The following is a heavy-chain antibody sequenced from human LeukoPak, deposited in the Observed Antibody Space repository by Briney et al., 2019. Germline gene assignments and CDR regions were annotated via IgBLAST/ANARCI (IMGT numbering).Heavy chain of an antibody. V-gene: IGHV3-74*01. Sequence: GGSLRLSCAASGFTFSNFWMHWLRHTPGKGLVWVSRINRDGSSTNYVDSVKGRFTISRDNAKNTLYLQMNSLRDEDTAVYYCAKDGPEGKRVFDIWGQGTMVTVSS. D-gene: IGHD3/OR15-3a*01. CDR1: GFTFSNFW. CDR3: AKDGPEGKRVFDI. J-gene: IGHJ3*02. CDR2: INRDGSST.